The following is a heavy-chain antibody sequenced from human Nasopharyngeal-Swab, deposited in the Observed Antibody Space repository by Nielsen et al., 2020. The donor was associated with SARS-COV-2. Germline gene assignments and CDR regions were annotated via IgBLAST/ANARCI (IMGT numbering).Heavy chain of an antibody. D-gene: IGHD2-15*01. Sequence: GESLKISCAASGFTFATYNMNWVRQAPGKGLEWVSSISSSSSYIYYADSVKGRFTISRDNAKNSLYLQMNSLRAEDTAVYYCARAVVVVAPGDGYGMDVWGQGTTVTVSS. J-gene: IGHJ6*02. CDR3: ARAVVVVAPGDGYGMDV. V-gene: IGHV3-21*01. CDR1: GFTFATYN. CDR2: ISSSSSYI.